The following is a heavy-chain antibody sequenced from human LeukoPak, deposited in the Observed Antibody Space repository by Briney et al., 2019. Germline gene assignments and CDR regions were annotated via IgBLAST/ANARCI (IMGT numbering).Heavy chain of an antibody. CDR3: ARHVAARFDY. CDR2: IIPIFGTA. CDR1: GYTFTSYG. Sequence: GASVKVSCKASGYTFTSYGISWVRQAPGQGLEWMGGIIPIFGTANYAQKFQGRVTITTDESTSTAYMELSSLRSEDTAVYYCARHVAARFDYWGQGTLVTVSS. V-gene: IGHV1-69*05. D-gene: IGHD6-6*01. J-gene: IGHJ4*02.